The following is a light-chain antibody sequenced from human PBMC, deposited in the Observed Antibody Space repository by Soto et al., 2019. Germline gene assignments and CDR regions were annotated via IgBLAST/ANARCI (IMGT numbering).Light chain of an antibody. Sequence: DIQMTQSPSSLSASVGDRVTITCQASQDISNYLNWYQQKPGKAPKLLIYDASNLETGVPSRFIGSGSGTDFTFTISSLQPEDIATYYCKQYDNLPPTFGQGTKLEIK. CDR1: QDISNY. CDR3: KQYDNLPPT. J-gene: IGKJ2*01. V-gene: IGKV1-33*01. CDR2: DAS.